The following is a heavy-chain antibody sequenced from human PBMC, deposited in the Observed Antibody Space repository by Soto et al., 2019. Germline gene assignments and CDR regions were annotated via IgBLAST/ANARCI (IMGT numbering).Heavy chain of an antibody. J-gene: IGHJ5*02. V-gene: IGHV1-3*01. D-gene: IGHD5-12*01. Sequence: ASVKVSCKASGYTFTSYAMHWVRQAPGQRLEWMGWINAGNGNTKYSQKFQGRVTITKNTSASTAYMELSSLRSEDTAAYYCARGPLRTWFDPWGQGTLVTVSS. CDR2: INAGNGNT. CDR1: GYTFTSYA. CDR3: ARGPLRTWFDP.